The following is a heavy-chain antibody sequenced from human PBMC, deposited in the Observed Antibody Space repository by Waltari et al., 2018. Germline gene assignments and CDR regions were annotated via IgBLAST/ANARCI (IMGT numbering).Heavy chain of an antibody. J-gene: IGHJ4*02. CDR3: ARDGDRNYDY. CDR1: GFTFSEYW. V-gene: IGHV3-7*01. D-gene: IGHD1-7*01. Sequence: EVQLVESGGGLVQPGGSLRLSCSTSGFTFSEYWMTWVRQAPGTGLEWVGNIKTDGREEYYTDSVKGRFIISRDNAKNSLFLQMDSLRVEDTAVYYCARDGDRNYDYWGQGTLVTVSS. CDR2: IKTDGREE.